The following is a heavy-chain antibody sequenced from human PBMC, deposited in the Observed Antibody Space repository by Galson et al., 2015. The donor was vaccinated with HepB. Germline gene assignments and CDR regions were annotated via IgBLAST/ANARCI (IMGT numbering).Heavy chain of an antibody. CDR1: GYSFANYW. V-gene: IGHV5-51*01. D-gene: IGHD3-22*01. CDR3: AASSGYYEAAFDI. Sequence: QSGAEVNKSGESLNISCKDSGYSFANYWIGWVRQMPGKGLEWMGIIHPADSDTGYSSSFQGQVTISADKSINTAYLQWTSLKASDTAMYYCAASSGYYEAAFDIWGQGTLVTVSS. J-gene: IGHJ3*02. CDR2: IHPADSDT.